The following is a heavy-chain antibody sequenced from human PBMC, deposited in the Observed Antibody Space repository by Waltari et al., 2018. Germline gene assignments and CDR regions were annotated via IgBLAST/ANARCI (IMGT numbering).Heavy chain of an antibody. CDR1: GFTVSSNY. V-gene: IGHV3-53*02. J-gene: IGHJ5*02. CDR2: IYSGGST. Sequence: EVQLVETGGGLIQPGGSLRLSCAASGFTVSSNYMSWVRQAPGKGLEWVSVIYSGGSTYYADSVKGRFTISRDNSKNTLYLQMNSLRAEDTAVYYCARLKTGNWFDPWGQGTLVTVSS. CDR3: ARLKTGNWFDP.